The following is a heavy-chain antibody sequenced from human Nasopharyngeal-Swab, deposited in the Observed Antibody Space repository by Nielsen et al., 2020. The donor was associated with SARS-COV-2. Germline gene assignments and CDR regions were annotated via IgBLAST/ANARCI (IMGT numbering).Heavy chain of an antibody. CDR2: INAGNGNT. D-gene: IGHD4-17*01. CDR1: GYTFTSYA. J-gene: IGHJ5*02. Sequence: ASLKVFCKASGYTFTSYAMHWVRHAPGQRLEWMGWINAGNGNTKYSQKFQGRVTITRDTSASTAYMELSSLRSEDTAVYYCAKDIMTTVTYDWWFDPWGQGTLVTVSS. V-gene: IGHV1-3*01. CDR3: AKDIMTTVTYDWWFDP.